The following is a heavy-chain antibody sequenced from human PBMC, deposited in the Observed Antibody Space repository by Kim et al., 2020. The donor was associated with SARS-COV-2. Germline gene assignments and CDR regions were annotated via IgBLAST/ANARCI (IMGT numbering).Heavy chain of an antibody. CDR1: GFTFSDYY. V-gene: IGHV3-11*06. Sequence: GGSLRLSCAASGFTFSDYYMSWIRQAPGKGLEWVLYISSSSSYTNYTDSVKGRFTVSRDNAKKSLYLQMNSLRAEDTAVYYCARGGYYAFDIWGQGTMVTVSS. CDR3: ARGGYYAFDI. D-gene: IGHD3-22*01. J-gene: IGHJ3*02. CDR2: ISSSSSYT.